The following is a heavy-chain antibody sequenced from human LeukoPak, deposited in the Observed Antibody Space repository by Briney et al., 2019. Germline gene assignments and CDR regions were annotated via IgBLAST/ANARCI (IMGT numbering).Heavy chain of an antibody. CDR2: INPNSGGT. CDR3: ARDGSSSWYLGFNWFDP. J-gene: IGHJ5*02. Sequence: ASVTVSFKASGYTFTVYYMHWVRQAPGQGRGWMGWINPNSGGTNYTQKFQGRVTMTRDTSISTAYLELSRLRSDDTAVYYCARDGSSSWYLGFNWFDPWGQGTLVTVSS. D-gene: IGHD6-13*01. CDR1: GYTFTVYY. V-gene: IGHV1-2*02.